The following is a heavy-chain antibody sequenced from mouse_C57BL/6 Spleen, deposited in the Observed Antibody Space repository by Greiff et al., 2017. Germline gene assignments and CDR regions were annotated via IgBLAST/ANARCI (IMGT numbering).Heavy chain of an antibody. V-gene: IGHV2-9-1*01. D-gene: IGHD2-4*01. J-gene: IGHJ4*01. Sequence: QVQLKQSGPGLVAPSQSLSITCTVSGFSLTSYAISWVRQPPGKGLEWLGVIWTGGGTNYNSALKSRLSISKDNSKSQVFLKMNSLQTDDTARYYCATFYDYDDVLYAMDYWGQGTSVTVSS. CDR2: IWTGGGT. CDR1: GFSLTSYA. CDR3: ATFYDYDDVLYAMDY.